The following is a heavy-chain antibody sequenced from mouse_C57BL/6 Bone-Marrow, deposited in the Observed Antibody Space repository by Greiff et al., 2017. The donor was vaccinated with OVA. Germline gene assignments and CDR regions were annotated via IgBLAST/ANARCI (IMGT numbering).Heavy chain of an antibody. J-gene: IGHJ4*01. CDR3: TSRGYAMDY. V-gene: IGHV5-9-1*02. CDR1: GFTFSSYA. Sequence: LQQSGAGLVKPGGSLKLSCAASGFTFSSYAMSWVRQTPEKRLEWVAYISSGGDYIYYADTVKGRFTISRDNARNTLYLQMSSLKSEDTAMYYCTSRGYAMDYWGQGTSVTVSS. CDR2: ISSGGDYI.